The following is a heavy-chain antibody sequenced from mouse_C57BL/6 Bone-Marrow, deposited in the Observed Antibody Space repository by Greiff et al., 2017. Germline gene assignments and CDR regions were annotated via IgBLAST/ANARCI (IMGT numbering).Heavy chain of an antibody. CDR3: ARERRYGYFDV. V-gene: IGHV1-19*01. J-gene: IGHJ1*03. CDR2: LNPYNGGT. Sequence: EVQLQQSGPVLVKPGASVKMSCKASGYTFTDYYMNWVKQSHGKSLEWIGVLNPYNGGTSYNQKFKGKATLTVDKSSSTAYMELNSLTSEDSAVYYCARERRYGYFDVWGTGTTVTVSS. CDR1: GYTFTDYY.